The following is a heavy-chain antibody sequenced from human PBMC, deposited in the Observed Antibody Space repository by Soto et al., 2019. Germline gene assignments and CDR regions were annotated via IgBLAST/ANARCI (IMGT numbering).Heavy chain of an antibody. D-gene: IGHD3-22*01. CDR3: AREVYYYDSSGYNSIDY. V-gene: IGHV3-53*01. CDR1: GFTVSSNY. CDR2: IYSGGST. J-gene: IGHJ4*02. Sequence: PGGSLRLSCAASGFTVSSNYMSWVRQAPGKGLEWVSVIYSGGSTYYADSVKGRFTISRDNSKNTLYLQMNSLRAEDTAVYYCAREVYYYDSSGYNSIDYWGQGTLVTVSS.